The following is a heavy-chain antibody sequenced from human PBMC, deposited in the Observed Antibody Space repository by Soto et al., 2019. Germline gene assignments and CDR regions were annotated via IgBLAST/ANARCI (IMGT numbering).Heavy chain of an antibody. D-gene: IGHD6-13*01. J-gene: IGHJ5*02. CDR3: ARAIAAAGAKRPPYNWFDP. CDR2: IYYRGNA. Sequence: SETLSLTCSVSDDSINSDKYYWGWIRQPPGKGLEWIGSIYYRGNAYYNPSLQTRVTISLDKSKSQFSLKLNSVTAADSAVYYCARAIAAAGAKRPPYNWFDPWGQGTLVTVSS. CDR1: DDSINSDKYY. V-gene: IGHV4-39*01.